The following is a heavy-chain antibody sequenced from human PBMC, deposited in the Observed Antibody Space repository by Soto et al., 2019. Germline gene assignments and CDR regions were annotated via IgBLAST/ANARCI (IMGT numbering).Heavy chain of an antibody. Sequence: QVQLVQSGAEVKKPGASVKVSCKASGYTFTSYDINWVRQATGQGLEWMGWMSPNSGNTGYAQKFQGRVTMTRNTSISTAYMELSSLISDDTAVYYCARGGINSESSGFYDSWGQGTLVTVSS. J-gene: IGHJ4*02. D-gene: IGHD3-22*01. CDR1: GYTFTSYD. CDR2: MSPNSGNT. V-gene: IGHV1-8*01. CDR3: ARGGINSESSGFYDS.